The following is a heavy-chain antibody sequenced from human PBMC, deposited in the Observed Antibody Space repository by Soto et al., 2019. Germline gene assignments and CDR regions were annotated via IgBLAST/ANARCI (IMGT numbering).Heavy chain of an antibody. Sequence: PSETLSLTCTVSGGSISSYYWSWIRQPPGKGLEWIGYIYYSGSTYYNPSLKSRVTISVDTSKNQFSLKLSSVTAADTAVYYCAREVVADTLVYFDYWGQGTLVTVSS. CDR2: IYYSGST. CDR3: AREVVADTLVYFDY. D-gene: IGHD5-12*01. V-gene: IGHV4-59*12. CDR1: GGSISSYY. J-gene: IGHJ4*02.